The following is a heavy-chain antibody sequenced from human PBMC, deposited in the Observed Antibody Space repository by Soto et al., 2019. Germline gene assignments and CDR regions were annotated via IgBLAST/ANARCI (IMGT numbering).Heavy chain of an antibody. V-gene: IGHV3-23*01. CDR1: GFTFSSYA. Sequence: EVQLLESGGGLVQPGGSLRLSCAASGFTFSSYAMSWVRQAPGKGLEWVSAISGSGGSTYYADSVKGRFTISRDNSKNSLYLQMNSLRAEDTAVYYCAPTRVGATTGGWGQRTLVTVSS. CDR3: APTRVGATTGG. J-gene: IGHJ4*02. D-gene: IGHD1-26*01. CDR2: ISGSGGST.